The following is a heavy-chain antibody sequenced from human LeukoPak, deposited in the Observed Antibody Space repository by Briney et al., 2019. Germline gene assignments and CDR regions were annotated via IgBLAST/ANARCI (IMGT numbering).Heavy chain of an antibody. D-gene: IGHD3-16*02. V-gene: IGHV1-69*05. CDR1: GGTFSSYA. CDR2: IIPIFGTA. CDR3: ARLSVFEDSNWFDP. J-gene: IGHJ5*02. Sequence: GASVKVSCKASGGTFSSYAISWVRQAPGQGLEWMGGIIPIFGTANYAQKFQGRVTITTDESTSAAYMELSSLRSEDTAVYYCARLSVFEDSNWFDPWGQGTLVTVSS.